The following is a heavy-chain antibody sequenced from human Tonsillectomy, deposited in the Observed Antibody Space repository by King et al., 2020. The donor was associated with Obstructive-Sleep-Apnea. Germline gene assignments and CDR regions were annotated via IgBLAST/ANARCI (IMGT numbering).Heavy chain of an antibody. J-gene: IGHJ4*02. CDR3: ARDITRGRDSSSSFDY. CDR2: IKQDGSEK. D-gene: IGHD6-6*01. V-gene: IGHV3-7*03. Sequence: EVQLVESEGGLVQPGGSLRLSCAASGFTFSSYWMSWVRQAPGKGLEWVANIKQDGSEKYYVDSVKGRFTISRDNAKNSLYLQMNSLRAEDTAVYYCARDITRGRDSSSSFDYWGQGTLVTVSS. CDR1: GFTFSSYW.